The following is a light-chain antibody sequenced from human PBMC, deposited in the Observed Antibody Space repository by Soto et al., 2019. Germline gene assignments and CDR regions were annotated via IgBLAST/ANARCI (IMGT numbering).Light chain of an antibody. Sequence: EVARTQSPATLSVSPGQRATLSCRASQTVNSNLAWYQQKRGHAPRLLMYDVSTRASGFPARFRGSGSGTVFNHTISSRQSEGSVIYYCQQYNTLLAFGQGTKVEIK. CDR3: QQYNTLLA. CDR2: DVS. CDR1: QTVNSN. J-gene: IGKJ2*01. V-gene: IGKV3-15*01.